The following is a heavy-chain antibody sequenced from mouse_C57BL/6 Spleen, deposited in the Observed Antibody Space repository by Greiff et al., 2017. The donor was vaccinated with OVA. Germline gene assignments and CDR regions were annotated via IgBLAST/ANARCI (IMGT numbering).Heavy chain of an antibody. D-gene: IGHD1-1*02. V-gene: IGHV1-80*01. CDR1: GYAFSSYW. Sequence: VQLQQSGAELVKPGASVKISCKASGYAFSSYWMNWVKQRPGKGLEWIGQIYAGDGDTNYNGKFKGKSTLTADKSSSTAYIQLSSLTSEDSAVYFCARSGGYHGAMDYWGQGTSVTVSS. J-gene: IGHJ4*01. CDR2: IYAGDGDT. CDR3: ARSGGYHGAMDY.